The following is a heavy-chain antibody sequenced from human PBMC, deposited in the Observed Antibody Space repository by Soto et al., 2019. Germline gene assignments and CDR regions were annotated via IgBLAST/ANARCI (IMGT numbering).Heavy chain of an antibody. J-gene: IGHJ4*02. CDR2: INSDGSST. Sequence: GRSLRLSCAASGFTFSSYWMHWVRQVPGKGLVWVSRINSDGSSTNYADSVKGRFTISRDNAKNTLSLQMNSLRAEDTAVYFCARESSDWYVDYWGKGTLVTVSS. CDR1: GFTFSSYW. CDR3: ARESSDWYVDY. D-gene: IGHD6-19*01. V-gene: IGHV3-74*01.